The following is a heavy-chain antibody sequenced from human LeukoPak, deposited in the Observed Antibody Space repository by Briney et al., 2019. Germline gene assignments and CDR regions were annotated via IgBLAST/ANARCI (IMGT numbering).Heavy chain of an antibody. Sequence: GGSLRLSCAASGIAVNTNYMSWVRQAPGKGLEWVSIIYSGGATFYADSVKGRFTISRDNSKNTLYLQMNSLRAEDTAVYYCARGGAYGGNSYFDYWGQGTLVTVSS. CDR1: GIAVNTNY. V-gene: IGHV3-66*01. CDR3: ARGGAYGGNSYFDY. CDR2: IYSGGAT. D-gene: IGHD4-23*01. J-gene: IGHJ4*02.